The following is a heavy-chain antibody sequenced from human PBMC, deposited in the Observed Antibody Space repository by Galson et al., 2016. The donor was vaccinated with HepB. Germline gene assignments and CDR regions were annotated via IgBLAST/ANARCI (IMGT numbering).Heavy chain of an antibody. CDR2: IYSGGTT. V-gene: IGHV3-53*05. J-gene: IGHJ4*02. D-gene: IGHD5-24*01. CDR3: ARGMAAFFDY. CDR1: GFPVTDNY. Sequence: SLRLSCAVSGFPVTDNYMSWVRQAPGKGLEWLSVIYSGGTTNYADSLKGRFTISRDNSKNTLYLQMNSLRAEDTAVYYCARGMAAFFDYWGQGTLVTVSS.